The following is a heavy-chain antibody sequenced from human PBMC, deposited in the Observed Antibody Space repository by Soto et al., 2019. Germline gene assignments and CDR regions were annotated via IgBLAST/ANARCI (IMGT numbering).Heavy chain of an antibody. J-gene: IGHJ2*01. Sequence: EEQLLESGGGLIQPGGSLRLACAASGFTFSSYAMTWVRQAPGKGLEWVSSISFSDGGTYYADSVKGRLTISRDNSKNTLFLQMNSLRVEDTAVYYCVKDDRILGRRYFXXWGRGTL. CDR3: VKDDRILGRRYFXX. V-gene: IGHV3-23*01. CDR1: GFTFSSYA. CDR2: ISFSDGGT. D-gene: IGHD2-15*01.